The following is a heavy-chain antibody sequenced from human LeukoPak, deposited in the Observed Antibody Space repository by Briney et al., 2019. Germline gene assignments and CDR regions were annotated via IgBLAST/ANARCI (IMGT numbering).Heavy chain of an antibody. Sequence: TLSLTCTVSGGSISSGDYYWSWIRQPPGKGLEWIGYIYYSGSTYYNPSLKSRISISVDTSKNQFSLKLSSVTAADTAVYYCARVSMGATGSWGQGTLVTVSS. V-gene: IGHV4-30-4*01. D-gene: IGHD1-26*01. CDR3: ARVSMGATGS. J-gene: IGHJ5*02. CDR2: IYYSGST. CDR1: GGSISSGDYY.